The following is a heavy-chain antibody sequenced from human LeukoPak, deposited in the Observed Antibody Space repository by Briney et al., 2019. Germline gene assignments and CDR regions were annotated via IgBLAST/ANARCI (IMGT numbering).Heavy chain of an antibody. CDR1: GGSISSSNW. CDR2: IYHSGST. CDR3: ARSVEGYCSGGSCYSYYYCMDV. J-gene: IGHJ6*03. V-gene: IGHV4-4*01. Sequence: SETLSLTCAVSGGSISSSNWWNWVRQPPGKGLEWIGEIYHSGSTNYKPSLKSRVTISVDKSKNQFSLKLSSVTAADTAVYCCARSVEGYCSGGSCYSYYYCMDVWGKGTTVTVSS. D-gene: IGHD2-15*01.